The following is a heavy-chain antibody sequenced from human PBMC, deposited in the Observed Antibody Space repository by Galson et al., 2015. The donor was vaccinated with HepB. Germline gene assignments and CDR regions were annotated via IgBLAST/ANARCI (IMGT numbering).Heavy chain of an antibody. CDR1: GFTFSNYA. J-gene: IGHJ4*02. CDR3: AKDRAQITTTIIVVNRGGYFDY. V-gene: IGHV3-23*01. CDR2: ISGSSSGGST. Sequence: SLRLSCAASGFTFSNYAMSWVRQAPGKGLDWVSTISGSSSGGSTFYADSVKGRFTISRDNSKNTLYLQMNSLRAEDTAVYYCAKDRAQITTTIIVVNRGGYFDYWGQGTLVTVSS. D-gene: IGHD3-22*01.